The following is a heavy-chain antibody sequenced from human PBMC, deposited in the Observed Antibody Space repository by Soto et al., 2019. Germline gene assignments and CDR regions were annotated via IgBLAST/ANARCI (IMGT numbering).Heavy chain of an antibody. CDR1: GSSISPYY. CDR3: ARVGGYYGDYPNFDY. D-gene: IGHD4-17*01. Sequence: PSETLSLTCTVSGSSISPYYWTWIQQPPGKGLEWIGNIYYSGSTNYKPSLKSRVTISVATSKKQLFLRLSSVTAADTAVYYCARVGGYYGDYPNFDYWGQGTLVTV. J-gene: IGHJ4*02. V-gene: IGHV4-59*01. CDR2: IYYSGST.